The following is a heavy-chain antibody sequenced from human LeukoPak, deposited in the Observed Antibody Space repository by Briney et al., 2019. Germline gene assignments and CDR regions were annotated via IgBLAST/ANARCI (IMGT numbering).Heavy chain of an antibody. CDR2: ISSSSNYI. V-gene: IGHV3-21*01. D-gene: IGHD3-22*01. J-gene: IGHJ2*01. CDR1: GFAFSTYS. Sequence: PGGSLRLSCAASGFAFSTYSMNWVRLAPGKGLEWVSSISSSSNYIYYADSVKGRFTISRDNAKNSLYLKMNSLRAEDTAVYYCARDPITMIVVIITDWFFDLWGRGTLVTVSS. CDR3: ARDPITMIVVIITDWFFDL.